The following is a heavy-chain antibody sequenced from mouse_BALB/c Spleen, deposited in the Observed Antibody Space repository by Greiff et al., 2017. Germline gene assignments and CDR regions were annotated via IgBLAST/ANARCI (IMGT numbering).Heavy chain of an antibody. J-gene: IGHJ4*01. CDR2: ISSGGSYT. CDR3: ARLVYDGAMDY. V-gene: IGHV5-9-3*01. CDR1: GFTFSSYA. D-gene: IGHD2-12*01. Sequence: EVQLQQSGGGLVKPGGSLKLSCAASGFTFSSYAMSWVRQTPEKRLEWVATISSGGSYTYYPDSVKGRFTISRDNAKNTLYLQMSSLRSEDTAMYYCARLVYDGAMDYWGQGTSVTVSS.